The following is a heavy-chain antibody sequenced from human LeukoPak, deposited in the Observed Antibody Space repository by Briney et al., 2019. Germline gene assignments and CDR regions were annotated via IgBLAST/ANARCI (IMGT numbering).Heavy chain of an antibody. CDR3: ARKILTGYSDY. CDR1: GGSISSRSYY. CDR2: IYYSGST. J-gene: IGHJ4*02. Sequence: SETLSLTCTVSGGSISSRSYYWGWIRQPPGKGLEWIGSIYYSGSTYYNPSLKSRVTISVDTSKNQFSLKLSSVTAADTAVYYCARKILTGYSDYWGQGTLVTVSS. V-gene: IGHV4-39*01. D-gene: IGHD3-9*01.